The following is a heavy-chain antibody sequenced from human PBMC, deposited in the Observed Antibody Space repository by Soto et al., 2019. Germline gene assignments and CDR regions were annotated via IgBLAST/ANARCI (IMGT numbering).Heavy chain of an antibody. CDR3: ARVGIAAAGTEFDY. V-gene: IGHV3-74*01. J-gene: IGHJ4*02. D-gene: IGHD6-13*01. CDR1: GFTFSSYW. CDR2: INSDGSST. Sequence: PGGSLRLSCAASGFTFSSYWMHWVRQAPGKGLVWVSRINSDGSSTSYADSVKGRFTISRDNAKNTLYLQMNSLRAEDTAVYYCARVGIAAAGTEFDYWGQGTLVTVSS.